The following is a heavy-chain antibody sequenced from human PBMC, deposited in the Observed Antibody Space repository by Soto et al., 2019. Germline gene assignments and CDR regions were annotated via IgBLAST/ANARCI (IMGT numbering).Heavy chain of an antibody. Sequence: EVPLVESGGGLVQPGGSLRLSCAASGFTFSSYWMSWVRQAPGKGLEWVANIKQDGSEKYYVDSVKGRFTISRDNAKNSLYLQMNSLRAEDTAVYHCARGTHCSGGSCYVWFDPWGQGTLVTVSS. CDR2: IKQDGSEK. J-gene: IGHJ5*02. V-gene: IGHV3-7*03. CDR3: ARGTHCSGGSCYVWFDP. CDR1: GFTFSSYW. D-gene: IGHD2-15*01.